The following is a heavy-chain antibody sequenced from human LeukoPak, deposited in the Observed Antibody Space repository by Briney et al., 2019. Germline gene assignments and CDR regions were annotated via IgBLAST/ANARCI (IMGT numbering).Heavy chain of an antibody. CDR2: VSGNGGST. Sequence: GGSLRLSCAASGFTFRQYAMTWVRQAPGKGLEWVSSVSGNGGSTYYADSVKGRFTISRDNSKNTLYLQMNSLRAEDTAIYYCAKDLPDTAMVTPPYYDYWGQGTLVTVS. D-gene: IGHD5-18*01. J-gene: IGHJ4*02. V-gene: IGHV3-23*01. CDR1: GFTFRQYA. CDR3: AKDLPDTAMVTPPYYDY.